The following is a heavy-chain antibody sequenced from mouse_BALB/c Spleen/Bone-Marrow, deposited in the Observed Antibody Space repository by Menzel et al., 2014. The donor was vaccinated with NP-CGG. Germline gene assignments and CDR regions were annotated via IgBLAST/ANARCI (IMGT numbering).Heavy chain of an antibody. CDR2: ISSGSNTI. V-gene: IGHV5-17*02. CDR1: GFTFSSFG. D-gene: IGHD2-4*01. Sequence: EVKLVESGGGLVQPGGSRKLSCAASGFTFSSFGMHWIRQAPEKGLKWVAYISSGSNTIYYGDTVKGRFTISRDNPKNTLFLQMTSLRSEDTAMYYCARRGTMITAGPFAYWGQGTLVTVSA. CDR3: ARRGTMITAGPFAY. J-gene: IGHJ3*01.